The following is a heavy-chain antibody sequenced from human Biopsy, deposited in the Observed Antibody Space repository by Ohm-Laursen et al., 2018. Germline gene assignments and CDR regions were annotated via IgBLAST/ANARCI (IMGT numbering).Heavy chain of an antibody. CDR2: IYFTGRT. D-gene: IGHD5-24*01. Sequence: GTLSLTCAVSGGPIDSYYWSWIRQPPGKALEWIGYIYFTGRTSYNTSLQSRVTMSVNTSKKQFSLRLISVTAADTAVYYCASAGYNPDWNFDLWGRGTRVTVSS. V-gene: IGHV4-59*12. J-gene: IGHJ2*01. CDR1: GGPIDSYY. CDR3: ASAGYNPDWNFDL.